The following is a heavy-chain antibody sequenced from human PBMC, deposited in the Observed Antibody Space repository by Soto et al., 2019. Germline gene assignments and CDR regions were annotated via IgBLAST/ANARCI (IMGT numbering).Heavy chain of an antibody. Sequence: EVQLVESGGGLVQPGGSLRLSCAASGFTFSSYDMHWVRQATGKGLEWVSAIGTAGDPYYPGSVKGRFTISRENAKNSLYLQMNSLRAGDTAVYYCAKAPAPLAPMITGTTADAFDIWGQGTMVTVSS. CDR3: AKAPAPLAPMITGTTADAFDI. CDR2: IGTAGDP. D-gene: IGHD1-7*01. J-gene: IGHJ3*02. V-gene: IGHV3-13*05. CDR1: GFTFSSYD.